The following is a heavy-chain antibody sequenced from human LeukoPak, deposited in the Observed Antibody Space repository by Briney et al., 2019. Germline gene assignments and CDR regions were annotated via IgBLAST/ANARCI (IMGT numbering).Heavy chain of an antibody. Sequence: SVKVSCKASGGTFSSYAISWVRQAPGQGLEWMGGIIPIFGTANYAQKFQGRVTMTRDTSISTAYMELSRLRSDDTAVYYCARSIVGATMVDYWGQGTLVTVSS. J-gene: IGHJ4*02. CDR1: GGTFSSYA. CDR2: IIPIFGTA. CDR3: ARSIVGATMVDY. D-gene: IGHD1-26*01. V-gene: IGHV1-69*05.